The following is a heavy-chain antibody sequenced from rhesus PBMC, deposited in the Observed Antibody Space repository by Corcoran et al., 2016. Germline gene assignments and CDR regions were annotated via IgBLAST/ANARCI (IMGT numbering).Heavy chain of an antibody. CDR3: ARDPGIRGNYGLDS. D-gene: IGHD5-42*01. J-gene: IGHJ6*01. CDR1: GASISSYW. Sequence: QVQLQESGPGLVKPSETLSLTCAVSGASISSYWWSWIRQPPGKGLEWIGEINGNSCRTYYNPSLKSRVTMSKDAYKNPFSLKRSSVTAADTAVYDCARDPGIRGNYGLDSWGQGVVVTVSS. CDR2: INGNSCRT. V-gene: IGHV4-80*01.